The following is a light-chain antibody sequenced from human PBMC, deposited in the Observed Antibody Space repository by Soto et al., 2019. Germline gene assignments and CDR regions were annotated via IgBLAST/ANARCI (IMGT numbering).Light chain of an antibody. CDR3: QQAYRTPWT. CDR1: QSISTY. J-gene: IGKJ1*01. V-gene: IGKV1-39*01. Sequence: DIQMTQSPSSLSASVGDRVTITCRASQSISTYLHWYQQKPGTAPKLLIYATSNLQSGVPSRFSGSEYGTDFTLTINSLHPEDFATYYCQQAYRTPWTFGQGTKVEIK. CDR2: ATS.